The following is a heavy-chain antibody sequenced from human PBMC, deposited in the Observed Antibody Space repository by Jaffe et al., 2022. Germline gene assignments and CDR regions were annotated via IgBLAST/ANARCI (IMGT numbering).Heavy chain of an antibody. J-gene: IGHJ3*02. D-gene: IGHD3-22*01. V-gene: IGHV4-61*02. CDR3: ATQQMRGYYDSSGQLVYAPDI. Sequence: QVQLQESGPGLVKPSQTLSLTCTVSGGSISSGSYYWSWIRQPAGKGLEWIGRIYTSGSTNYNPSLKSRVTISVDTSKNQFSLKLSSVTAADTAVYYCATQQMRGYYDSSGQLVYAPDIWGQGTMVTVSS. CDR2: IYTSGST. CDR1: GGSISSGSYY.